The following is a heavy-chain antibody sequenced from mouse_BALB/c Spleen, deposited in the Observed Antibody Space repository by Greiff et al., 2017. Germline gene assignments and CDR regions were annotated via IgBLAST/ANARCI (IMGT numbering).Heavy chain of an antibody. D-gene: IGHD2-1*01. CDR1: GYAFTNYL. CDR2: INPGSGGT. J-gene: IGHJ4*01. V-gene: IGHV1-54*01. CDR3: ARAYGKSAMDY. Sequence: QVQLQQSGAELVRPGTSVKVSCKASGYAFTNYLIEWVKQRPGQGLEWIGVINPGSGGTNYNEKFKGKATLTADKSSSTAYMQLSSLTSDDAAVYCGARAYGKSAMDYWGQGTSVTVSS.